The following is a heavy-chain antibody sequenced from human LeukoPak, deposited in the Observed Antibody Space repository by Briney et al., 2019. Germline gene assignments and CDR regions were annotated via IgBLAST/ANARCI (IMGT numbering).Heavy chain of an antibody. CDR3: ARLYSTSVIGHFDY. CDR2: INPGDSDT. CDR1: RYSFTNYW. D-gene: IGHD6-6*01. J-gene: IGHJ4*02. Sequence: GESLKISGKGSRYSFTNYWIGWVRQMPGKGLEWLGIINPGDSDTRYSPSFQGQVTISVGKSISTAYLQWSSLKASDTAMYYCARLYSTSVIGHFDYWGQGTLVTVSS. V-gene: IGHV5-51*01.